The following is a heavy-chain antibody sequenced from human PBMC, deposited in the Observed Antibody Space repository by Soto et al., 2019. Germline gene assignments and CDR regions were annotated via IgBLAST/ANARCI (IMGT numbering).Heavy chain of an antibody. D-gene: IGHD6-25*01. CDR1: GGSISSGGYY. Sequence: QVQLQESGPGLVKPSQTLSLTCTVSGGSISSGGYYWSWIRQHPGKGLEWIGYVYYSGSTYYNPSLKSRVTISVDTSKNQFSLKLSSVTAADTAVYYCARSGREKLVSATSARPPDFDYWGQGTLVTVSS. CDR2: VYYSGST. CDR3: ARSGREKLVSATSARPPDFDY. J-gene: IGHJ4*02. V-gene: IGHV4-31*03.